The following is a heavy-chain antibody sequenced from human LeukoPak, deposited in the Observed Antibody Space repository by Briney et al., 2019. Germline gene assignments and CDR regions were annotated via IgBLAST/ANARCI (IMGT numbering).Heavy chain of an antibody. D-gene: IGHD3-22*01. J-gene: IGHJ6*02. V-gene: IGHV1-69*04. CDR3: ARGLVVPYYYYYYGMDV. CDR2: IIPILGIA. Sequence: SVKVSCKASGGTFSSYAISWVRQAPGQRLEWMGRIIPILGIANYAQKFQGRVTITADKSTSTAYMELSSLRSEDTAVYYCARGLVVPYYYYYYGMDVWGQGTTVTVSS. CDR1: GGTFSSYA.